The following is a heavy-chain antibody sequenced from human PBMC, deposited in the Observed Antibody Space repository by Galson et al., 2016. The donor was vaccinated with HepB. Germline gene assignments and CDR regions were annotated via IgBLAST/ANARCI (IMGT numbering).Heavy chain of an antibody. CDR3: ARDAGPYNNNWSGYYYYGMDV. CDR1: GFSFSSYA. D-gene: IGHD1-1*01. Sequence: SLRLSCAASGFSFSSYAMHWVRQAPGKGLEWVAVISYDGNYKYYADSVKGRFTISRDNSKNTLYLHKNSLRADDTAVYYCARDAGPYNNNWSGYYYYGMDVWGQGTTVTVSS. J-gene: IGHJ6*02. CDR2: ISYDGNYK. V-gene: IGHV3-30-3*01.